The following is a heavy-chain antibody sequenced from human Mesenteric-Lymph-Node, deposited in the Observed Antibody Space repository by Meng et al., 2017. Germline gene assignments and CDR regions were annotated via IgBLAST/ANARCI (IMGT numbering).Heavy chain of an antibody. CDR1: GGSISSDNW. J-gene: IGHJ4*02. Sequence: QVQLPASGPGLVGPSGTLSLTCAVFGGSISSDNWWTWVRQAPGKGLEWIGEVYHSGSTFYNPSFESRVTISIDESRSHFSLNLASVTAADTAIYYCARATVTRLFDLWGQGTLVTVSS. V-gene: IGHV4-4*02. CDR2: VYHSGST. CDR3: ARATVTRLFDL. D-gene: IGHD4-17*01.